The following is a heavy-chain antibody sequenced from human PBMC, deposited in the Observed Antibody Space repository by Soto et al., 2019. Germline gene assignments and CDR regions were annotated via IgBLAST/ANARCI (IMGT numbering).Heavy chain of an antibody. CDR3: AKDSWNYEGHFEY. D-gene: IGHD1-7*01. CDR2: ISYDGSNK. Sequence: QVQLVESGGGVVQPGRSLRLSCAVSGFTFSSYGMHWVRQAPGKGLEWVAVISYDGSNKYYADSVKGRFTISRDNSKNTLFLQMNSLRAEDTAVYYSAKDSWNYEGHFEYWGQGTLVTVSS. V-gene: IGHV3-30*18. CDR1: GFTFSSYG. J-gene: IGHJ4*02.